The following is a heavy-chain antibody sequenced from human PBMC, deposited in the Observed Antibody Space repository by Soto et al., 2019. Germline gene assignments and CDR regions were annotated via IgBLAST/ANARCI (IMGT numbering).Heavy chain of an antibody. CDR3: AREKRGIAARLDY. D-gene: IGHD6-6*01. Sequence: QVQLVESGGGVVQPGRSLRLSCAASGFTFSSYAMHWVRQAPGKGLEWVAVISYDGSNKYYADSVKGRFTISRDNSTNTLYLQMNSLRAEDTAVYYCAREKRGIAARLDYWGQGTLVTVSS. V-gene: IGHV3-30-3*01. J-gene: IGHJ4*02. CDR2: ISYDGSNK. CDR1: GFTFSSYA.